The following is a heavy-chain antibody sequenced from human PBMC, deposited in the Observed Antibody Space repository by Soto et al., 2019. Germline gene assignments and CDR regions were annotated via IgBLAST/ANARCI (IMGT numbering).Heavy chain of an antibody. V-gene: IGHV1-3*01. J-gene: IGHJ4*02. CDR3: ARASSWFVTDY. CDR2: INAGNGNT. Sequence: QVQLVQSGAEVKKPGASVKVSCKASGYTFTSYAMHWVRQAPGQRLEWMAWINAGNGNTKYSQKFQGRVTITRDTSASTAYMGLRRLRSEDTAVYDCARASSWFVTDYWGQGTLVTVSS. CDR1: GYTFTSYA. D-gene: IGHD6-13*01.